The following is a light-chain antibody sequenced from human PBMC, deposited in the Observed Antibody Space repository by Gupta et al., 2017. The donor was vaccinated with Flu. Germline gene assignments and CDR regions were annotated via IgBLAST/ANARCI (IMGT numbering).Light chain of an antibody. J-gene: IGLJ3*02. CDR3: HSADRDSNSWV. Sequence: YALPPPPSLSVSPGQTARITCSGEPLPQESVSWYLPKPGQAPVWCRYKERYRHTGIPERFSASNSGTTVTVTISGVQAEEEAEYYCHSADRDSNSWVFGGGTKLTVL. CDR2: KER. CDR1: PLPQES. V-gene: IGLV3-25*02.